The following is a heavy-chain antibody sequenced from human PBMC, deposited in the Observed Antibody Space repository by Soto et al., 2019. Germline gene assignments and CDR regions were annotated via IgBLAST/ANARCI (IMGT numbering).Heavy chain of an antibody. Sequence: PSETLSLTCTVSGGSISSGGYYWSWIRQRPGKGLEWIGYIYYSGSTYYNPSLKSRVTISVDTSKNQFSLKLSSVTAADTAVYYCARDGSRTGPKALRGWFDPWGQGTLVTVSS. D-gene: IGHD3-10*01. J-gene: IGHJ5*02. CDR1: GGSISSGGYY. V-gene: IGHV4-31*03. CDR3: ARDGSRTGPKALRGWFDP. CDR2: IYYSGST.